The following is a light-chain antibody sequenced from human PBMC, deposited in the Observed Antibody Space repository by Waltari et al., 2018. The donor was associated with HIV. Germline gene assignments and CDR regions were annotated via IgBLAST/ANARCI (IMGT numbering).Light chain of an antibody. CDR2: ASS. V-gene: IGKV1-39*01. CDR3: QQSYTFPT. CDR1: KSISNY. J-gene: IGKJ4*01. Sequence: DIQMTQSPSSLSASVGDRVTITCRASKSISNYLNWYQQKPGKAPKLLIYASSTLQSGVPSGFSGSGSGTDFTLTINSLQPEDFATYYCQQSYTFPTFGGGTKVEIK.